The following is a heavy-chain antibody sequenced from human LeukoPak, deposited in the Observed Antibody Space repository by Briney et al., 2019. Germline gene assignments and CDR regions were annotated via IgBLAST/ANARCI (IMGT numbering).Heavy chain of an antibody. V-gene: IGHV3-48*01. Sequence: GGSLRLSCAASGFTFSTYSMNWVRQAPGKGLEWVSYISSSSSTIKYADSVKGRFTISRDNSKNTLYLQMNSLRAEDTAVYYCAKDYYYDSSLDAFDIWGQGTMVTVSS. CDR1: GFTFSTYS. CDR2: ISSSSSTI. CDR3: AKDYYYDSSLDAFDI. J-gene: IGHJ3*02. D-gene: IGHD3-22*01.